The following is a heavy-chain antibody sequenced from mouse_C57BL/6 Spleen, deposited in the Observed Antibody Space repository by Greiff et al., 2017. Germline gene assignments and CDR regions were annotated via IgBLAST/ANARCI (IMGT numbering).Heavy chain of an antibody. CDR3: ARSDYDGSSPPWFAY. CDR2: IYPGDGDT. J-gene: IGHJ3*01. D-gene: IGHD1-1*01. Sequence: VQLQQSGPELVKPGASVKISCKASGYAFSSSWMNWVKQRPGKGLEWIGRIYPGDGDTNYNGKFKGKATLTADKSSSTAYMQLSSLTSEDSAVYFCARSDYDGSSPPWFAYWGQGTLVTVSA. V-gene: IGHV1-82*01. CDR1: GYAFSSSW.